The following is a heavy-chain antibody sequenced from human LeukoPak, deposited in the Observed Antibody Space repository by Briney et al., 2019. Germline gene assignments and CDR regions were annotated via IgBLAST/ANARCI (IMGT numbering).Heavy chain of an antibody. CDR1: GFTFSSYA. CDR2: ISGSGGST. J-gene: IGHJ5*01. D-gene: IGHD6-13*01. V-gene: IGHV3-23*01. CDR3: AKSEYSSSWPGGFDP. Sequence: PGGSLRLSCAASGFTFSSYAMSWVRRAPGKGLEWVSAISGSGGSTYYADSVKGRFTISRDNSKNTLYLQMNSLRAEDTAVYYCAKSEYSSSWPGGFDPWGQGTLVTVSS.